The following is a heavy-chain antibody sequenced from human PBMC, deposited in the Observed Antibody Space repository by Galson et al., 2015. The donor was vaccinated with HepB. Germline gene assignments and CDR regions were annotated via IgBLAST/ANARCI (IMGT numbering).Heavy chain of an antibody. CDR2: FDPEDGDT. J-gene: IGHJ5*02. Sequence: SVKVSCKVSGYTLTELSMHWVRQAPGEGLEWMGGFDPEDGDTIYAQKFEGRVTMTEDTSTDTAYMELRSLTSDDTAMYYCVRDWYCSGRNCVDCFDPWGQGTLVTVSS. V-gene: IGHV1-24*01. D-gene: IGHD2-15*01. CDR1: GYTLTELS. CDR3: VRDWYCSGRNCVDCFDP.